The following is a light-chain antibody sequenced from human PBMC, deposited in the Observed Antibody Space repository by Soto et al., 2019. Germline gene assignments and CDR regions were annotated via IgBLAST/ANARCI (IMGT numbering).Light chain of an antibody. CDR3: QHYADWPLT. J-gene: IGKJ1*01. CDR2: DAS. CDR1: QSVSSY. V-gene: IGKV3-11*01. Sequence: EIVLTQSPGTLSLSPGERATLSCRASQSVSSYLAWYQQKPGQAPRLLIYDASNRATGIPARFSGSGSGTDFTLTISSLEPEDFAVYYCQHYADWPLTIGQGTKVDIK.